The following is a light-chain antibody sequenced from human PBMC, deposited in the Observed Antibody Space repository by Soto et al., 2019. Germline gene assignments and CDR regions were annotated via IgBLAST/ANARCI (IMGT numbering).Light chain of an antibody. Sequence: TQSPGTLSLSPGERATLSCRAVQSVTSIYLVWYQQKPGQAPRLLIYGTSFRASGIPDRFRGSGSGTDFTLTISSLEPEDSAVYYCQDSSTSPWPFGQGTKVEIK. CDR3: QDSSTSPWP. CDR2: GTS. CDR1: QSVTSIY. J-gene: IGKJ1*01. V-gene: IGKV3-20*01.